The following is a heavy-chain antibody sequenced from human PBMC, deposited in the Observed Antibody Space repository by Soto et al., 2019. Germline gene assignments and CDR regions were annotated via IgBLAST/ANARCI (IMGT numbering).Heavy chain of an antibody. CDR2: ISDDGSNK. V-gene: IGHV3-30*18. CDR3: TKGRYFDLLPYYFDY. J-gene: IGHJ4*02. D-gene: IGHD3-9*01. CDR1: GFTFSSYG. Sequence: GGSLRLSCAASGFTFSSYGMHWVRQAPGKGLEWVAVISDDGSNKYYVDSVKGRFTISRDNSKNTLYLQMNSLRAEDTAVYYCTKGRYFDLLPYYFDYWGQGTLVTVSS.